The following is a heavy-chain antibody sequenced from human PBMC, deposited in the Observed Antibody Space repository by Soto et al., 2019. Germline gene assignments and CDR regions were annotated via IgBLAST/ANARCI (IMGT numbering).Heavy chain of an antibody. Sequence: QVQLVESGGGVVQPGRSLRLSCSASGFTFSDFEMYWVRQAPGKGLDWVSFISYDGSNQYYAGSVKGRFTVSRDNYTNTLFLLMNSLRPEDTAVYFCARRTGTAPRFDYWGQGTLVTVSS. J-gene: IGHJ4*02. CDR1: GFTFSDFE. CDR2: ISYDGSNQ. V-gene: IGHV3-30-3*01. D-gene: IGHD1-7*01. CDR3: ARRTGTAPRFDY.